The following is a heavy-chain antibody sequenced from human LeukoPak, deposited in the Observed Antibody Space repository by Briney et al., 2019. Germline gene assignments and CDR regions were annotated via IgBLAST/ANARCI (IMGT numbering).Heavy chain of an antibody. CDR1: GDSITTYF. V-gene: IGHV4-59*01. CDR3: ASSGTTRNWFDP. J-gene: IGHJ5*02. Sequence: PSETLSLTCSVSGDSITTYFWTWIRQPPGKGLEWIGYIYYTGSTNYNPSLKSRVTMSVDSSKNQISLNLSSVTAADTAVYFCASSGTTRNWFDPWGQGTLVTVSS. D-gene: IGHD1-1*01. CDR2: IYYTGST.